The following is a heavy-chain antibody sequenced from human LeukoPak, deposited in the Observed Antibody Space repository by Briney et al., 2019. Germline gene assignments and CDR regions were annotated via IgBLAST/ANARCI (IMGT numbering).Heavy chain of an antibody. D-gene: IGHD6-19*01. CDR2: IYYSGST. Sequence: SETLSLTCTVSGGSISSSSYYWGWIRQPPGKGLEWIGSIYYSGSTYYNPSLKSRVTISVDTSKNQFSLKLSSVTAADTAVYYCARERAPNSSGWYNRFDPWGQGTLVTVSS. CDR3: ARERAPNSSGWYNRFDP. V-gene: IGHV4-39*07. J-gene: IGHJ5*02. CDR1: GGSISSSSYY.